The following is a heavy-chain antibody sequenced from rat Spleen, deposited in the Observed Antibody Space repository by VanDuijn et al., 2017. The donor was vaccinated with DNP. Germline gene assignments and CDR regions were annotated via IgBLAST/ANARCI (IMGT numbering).Heavy chain of an antibody. CDR1: GFTFSNYD. J-gene: IGHJ3*01. CDR2: ISYDGSST. CDR3: TPWFAY. V-gene: IGHV5-20*01. Sequence: EVQLVESGGDLVQPGRSMKLSCAASGFTFSNYDMAWVRQAPTKGLEWVASISYDGSSTYYRDSVKGRFTISRDNEKSTLYLQMASLRSEDTATYYCTPWFAYWGQGTLVTVSS.